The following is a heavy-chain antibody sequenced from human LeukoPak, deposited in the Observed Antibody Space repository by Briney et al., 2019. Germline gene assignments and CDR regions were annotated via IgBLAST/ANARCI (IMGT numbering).Heavy chain of an antibody. Sequence: SVKVSCKASGGTFSSYAISWVRLAPGQGLEWMGRIIPIFGTANYAQKFQGRVPITTGEYTSTAYMELSRLRPEDTAVYYCARDRAAAGRGYNWFDPWGQGTLVTVSS. D-gene: IGHD6-13*01. J-gene: IGHJ5*02. CDR1: GGTFSSYA. CDR3: ARDRAAAGRGYNWFDP. CDR2: IIPIFGTA. V-gene: IGHV1-69*05.